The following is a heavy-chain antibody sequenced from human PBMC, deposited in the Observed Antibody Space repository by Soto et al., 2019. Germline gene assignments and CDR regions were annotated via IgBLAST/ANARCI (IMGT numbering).Heavy chain of an antibody. V-gene: IGHV1-69*01. J-gene: IGHJ4*02. Sequence: QVQLVQSGAEVKKPGSSVKVSCKPSGGTFSSYAISWVRQAPGQGLEWMGGIIPIFGTANYAQKFQGRVTITAAESTGTAYMELSGLRSEDTAVYYCERAGNYDSSGYNYWGQGTLVTVSS. D-gene: IGHD3-22*01. CDR2: IIPIFGTA. CDR1: GGTFSSYA. CDR3: ERAGNYDSSGYNY.